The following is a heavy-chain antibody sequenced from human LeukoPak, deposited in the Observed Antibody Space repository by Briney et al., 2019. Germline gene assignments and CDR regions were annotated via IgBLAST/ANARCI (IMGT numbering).Heavy chain of an antibody. J-gene: IGHJ4*02. V-gene: IGHV1-2*02. D-gene: IGHD3-22*01. CDR1: GYTFTGYY. Sequence: GASVKVSCKASGYTFTGYYMHWVRQAPGQGLEWMGWINPNSGGTNYAQKFQGRVTMTRDTSISTAYTELRSLRSDDTAVYYCARDAEGYYYDSSGYYTNWGQGTLVTVSS. CDR3: ARDAEGYYYDSSGYYTN. CDR2: INPNSGGT.